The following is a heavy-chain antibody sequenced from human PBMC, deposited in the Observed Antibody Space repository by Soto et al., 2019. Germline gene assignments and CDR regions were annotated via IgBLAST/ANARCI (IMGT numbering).Heavy chain of an antibody. CDR1: GFTFSSYA. V-gene: IGHV3-23*01. D-gene: IGHD3-3*01. CDR3: AKAITYYDFWSGPDY. CDR2: ISGSGGST. J-gene: IGHJ4*02. Sequence: GGSLRLSCAASGFTFSSYAMSWVRQAPGKGLEWVSAISGSGGSTYYEDSVKGRFTIFRNNSKKTLYLQMNSLGAEDTAVYYCAKAITYYDFWSGPDYWGQGTLVTVSS.